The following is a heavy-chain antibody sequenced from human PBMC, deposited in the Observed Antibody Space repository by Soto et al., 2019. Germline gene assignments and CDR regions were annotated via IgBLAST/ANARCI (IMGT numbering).Heavy chain of an antibody. CDR2: IKSKTDGGTT. J-gene: IGHJ4*02. V-gene: IGHV3-15*01. D-gene: IGHD1-26*01. CDR1: GFTFSNAW. CDR3: TTDRPIVGATNFDY. Sequence: GGSLRLSCAASGFTFSNAWMSWVRQAPGKGLEWVGRIKSKTDGGTTDYAAPVKGRFTISRDDSKNTLYLQMNSLKTEDTAVYYCTTDRPIVGATNFDYWGQGTLVTVSS.